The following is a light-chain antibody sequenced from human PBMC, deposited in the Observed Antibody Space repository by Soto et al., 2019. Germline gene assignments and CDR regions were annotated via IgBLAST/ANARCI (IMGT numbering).Light chain of an antibody. CDR1: SSDVGGYNY. CDR2: EVS. CDR3: SSYTSTSTPCV. V-gene: IGLV2-14*01. Sequence: SALTQPASVSGSPGQSITISCTGTSSDVGGYNYVSWYQLHPGKAPKLIIYEVSHRPSGASNHFSGYKSGNTASLTISGLQAEDEADYYCSSYTSTSTPCVFGTGTRSPS. J-gene: IGLJ1*01.